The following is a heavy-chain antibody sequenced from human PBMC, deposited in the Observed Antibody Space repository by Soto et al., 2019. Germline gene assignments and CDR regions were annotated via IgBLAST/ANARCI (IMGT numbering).Heavy chain of an antibody. CDR1: GGSISSSSYY. V-gene: IGHV4-39*01. J-gene: IGHJ6*03. CDR3: ARRRGYCSGGSCSSYYMDV. D-gene: IGHD2-15*01. CDR2: IYYSGST. Sequence: KQSQTLSLTCTVSGGSISSSSYYWGWIRQPPGKGLEWIGSIYYSGSTYYNPSLKSRVTISVDTSKNQFSLKLSSVTAADTAVYYCARRRGYCSGGSCSSYYMDVWGKGTTVTVSS.